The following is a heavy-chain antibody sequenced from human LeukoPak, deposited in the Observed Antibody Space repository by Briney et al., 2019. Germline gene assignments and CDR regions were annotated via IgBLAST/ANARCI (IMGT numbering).Heavy chain of an antibody. CDR3: ARGDSSGYYRYFDY. CDR2: IYHSGST. CDR1: DGSISSGGYS. Sequence: SETLSLICAVSDGSISSGGYSWSWSRQPPGKGLECIGYIYHSGSTYYNPSLKSRVIISVDRSKNQFSLKLSSVTAADTAVYYCARGDSSGYYRYFDYWGQGTLVTVSS. J-gene: IGHJ4*02. V-gene: IGHV4-30-2*01. D-gene: IGHD3-22*01.